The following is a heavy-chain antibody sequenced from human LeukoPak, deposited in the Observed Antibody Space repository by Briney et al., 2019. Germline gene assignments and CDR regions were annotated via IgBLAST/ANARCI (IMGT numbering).Heavy chain of an antibody. CDR3: AKSTLRYCSSTSCALDY. J-gene: IGHJ4*02. CDR1: GFTFDDYA. CDR2: ISWNSGSI. D-gene: IGHD2-2*01. Sequence: GRSLRLSCAASGFTFDDYAMHWARQAPGKGLEWVSGISWNSGSIGYADSVKGRFTISRDNAKNSLYLQMNSLRAEDMALYYCAKSTLRYCSSTSCALDYWGQGTLVTVSS. V-gene: IGHV3-9*03.